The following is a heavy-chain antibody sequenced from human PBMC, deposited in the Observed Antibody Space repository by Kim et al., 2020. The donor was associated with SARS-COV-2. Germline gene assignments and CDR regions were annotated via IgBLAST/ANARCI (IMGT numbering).Heavy chain of an antibody. D-gene: IGHD3-9*01. J-gene: IGHJ3*01. CDR2: IYYTGST. CDR1: GGSISTYY. CDR3: ARSRLRYFDGAFDV. V-gene: IGHV4-59*01. Sequence: SETLSLTCTVSGGSISTYYWSWIRQPPGKGLEWIGYIYYTGSTNYNPSLKSRVTISVDTSKNHFSLKLRSVTAADTAVYYCARSRLRYFDGAFDVWGQGT.